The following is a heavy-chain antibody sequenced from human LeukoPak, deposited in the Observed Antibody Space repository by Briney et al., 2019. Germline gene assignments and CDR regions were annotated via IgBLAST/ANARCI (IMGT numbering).Heavy chain of an antibody. CDR3: ARDYLYYYDSSGYYPSDAFDI. CDR2: IYYSGRT. Sequence: SETLSLTCTVSGGSISSGDYYWSWLRQPPGQGLEWIGYIYYSGRTYYHPFLKSRVTITVDTSKNQFSLKLSSVTAADTGVYYCARDYLYYYDSSGYYPSDAFDIWGQGTMVTVSS. D-gene: IGHD3-22*01. V-gene: IGHV4-30-4*01. CDR1: GGSISSGDYY. J-gene: IGHJ3*02.